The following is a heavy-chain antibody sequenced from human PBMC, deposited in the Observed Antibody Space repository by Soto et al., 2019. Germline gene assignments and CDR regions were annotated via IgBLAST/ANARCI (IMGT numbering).Heavy chain of an antibody. CDR2: IIPIFGTA. D-gene: IGHD2-2*01. Sequence: SVKVSCKASGCTFSSYAISWVRQAPGQGLEWMGGIIPIFGTANYAQKFQGRVTITADKSTSTAYMELSSLRSEDTAVYYCARSIYCSSTSCLYYFDYWGQGTLVTVSS. CDR3: ARSIYCSSTSCLYYFDY. CDR1: GCTFSSYA. V-gene: IGHV1-69*06. J-gene: IGHJ4*02.